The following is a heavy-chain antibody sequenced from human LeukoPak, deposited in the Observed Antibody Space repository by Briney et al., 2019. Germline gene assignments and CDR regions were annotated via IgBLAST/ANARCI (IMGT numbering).Heavy chain of an antibody. V-gene: IGHV3-9*03. D-gene: IGHD1-26*01. CDR2: ISWNSYDI. CDR1: GFTFDEYA. CDR3: AKGVGTSYHYHMDV. Sequence: GRSLRLSCAASGFTFDEYAMHWVRQPPGKGLEWVSGISWNSYDIGYADSVKGRFTISRDNAKNSLYLQMNSLRAEDMVLYYCAKGVGTSYHYHMDVWGKGTTVIVSS. J-gene: IGHJ6*03.